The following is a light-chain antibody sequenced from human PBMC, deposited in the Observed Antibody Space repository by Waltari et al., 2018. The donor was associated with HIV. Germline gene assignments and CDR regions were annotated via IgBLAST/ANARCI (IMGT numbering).Light chain of an antibody. V-gene: IGKV3-20*01. CDR2: AAS. Sequence: EIALTQSPGTLPLSPGERGTLSCRASQSVSSSYLAWYQQKPGQAPRLLIYAASTRATGIPDRFNGSGSGTDFNLTISRLEPEDFAVYYCQQYGSSLWTFGQGTKVEVK. CDR1: QSVSSSY. CDR3: QQYGSSLWT. J-gene: IGKJ1*01.